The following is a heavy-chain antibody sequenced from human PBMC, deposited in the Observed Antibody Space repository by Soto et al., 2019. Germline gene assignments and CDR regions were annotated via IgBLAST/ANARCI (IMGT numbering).Heavy chain of an antibody. CDR2: ITSSSSYI. Sequence: EVQLVESGGGLVKPGGSLRLSCAASGFTFSLYSMIWVRQAPGKGLEWVASITSSSSYIYYEDSLKGRFTISRDNAKNSLFLQLDSLRAEDTAVYFCVGARSTDSRPDYWGQGTLVTVSS. J-gene: IGHJ4*02. V-gene: IGHV3-21*01. D-gene: IGHD3-22*01. CDR1: GFTFSLYS. CDR3: VGARSTDSRPDY.